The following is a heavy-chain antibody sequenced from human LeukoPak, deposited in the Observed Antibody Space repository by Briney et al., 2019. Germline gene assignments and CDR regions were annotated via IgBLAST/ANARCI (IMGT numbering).Heavy chain of an antibody. CDR1: GVSFSGYY. CDR3: ARDYFPKI. CDR2: INHSGST. Sequence: KASETLSLTCAVYGVSFSGYYWSWIRQPPGKGLEWIGEINHSGSTNYNPSLKSRVTVSVDRSKNQFSLKLSSVTAADTAVYYCARDYFPKIWGQGTLVTVSS. J-gene: IGHJ4*02. D-gene: IGHD3-10*01. V-gene: IGHV4-34*01.